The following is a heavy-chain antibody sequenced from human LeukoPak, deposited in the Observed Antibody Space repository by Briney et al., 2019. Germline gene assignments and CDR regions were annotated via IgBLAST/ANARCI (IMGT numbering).Heavy chain of an antibody. V-gene: IGHV3-73*01. CDR2: IRSKANSYAT. D-gene: IGHD4-17*01. CDR3: TRFWVTTEGRTYGY. Sequence: GGSLRLSCAASGFTFSGSAMHWVRQASGKGLEWVGRIRSKANSYATAYAASVKGRFTISRDDSKNTAYLQMNSLKTEDTAVYYCTRFWVTTEGRTYGYWGQGTLVTVSS. J-gene: IGHJ4*02. CDR1: GFTFSGSA.